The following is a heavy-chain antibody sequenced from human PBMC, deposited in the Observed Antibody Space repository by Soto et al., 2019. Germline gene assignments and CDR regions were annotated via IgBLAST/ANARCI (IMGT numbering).Heavy chain of an antibody. CDR2: MNPNSGST. CDR3: ARGKDYSSYYGMDV. CDR1: GYTFTSYD. V-gene: IGHV1-8*01. D-gene: IGHD4-4*01. Sequence: ASVKVSCKASGYTFTSYDINWVRQATGQGLEWMGWMNPNSGSTGYAQKFQGRVTMTRNTSISTAYMELSSLRSEDTAVYYCARGKDYSSYYGMDVWGQGTTVTVSS. J-gene: IGHJ6*02.